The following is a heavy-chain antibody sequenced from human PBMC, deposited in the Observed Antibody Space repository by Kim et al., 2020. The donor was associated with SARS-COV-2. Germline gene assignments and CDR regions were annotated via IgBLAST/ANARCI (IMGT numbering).Heavy chain of an antibody. CDR1: GGSISSYY. V-gene: IGHV4-59*01. CDR2: IYYSGST. Sequence: SETLSLTCTVSGGSISSYYWSWIRQPPGKGLEWIGYIYYSGSTNYNPSLKSRVTISVDTSKNQFSLKLSSVTAADTAVYYCAAEILVGATGGGGFDYWGQGTLVTVSS. CDR3: AAEILVGATGGGGFDY. J-gene: IGHJ4*02. D-gene: IGHD1-26*01.